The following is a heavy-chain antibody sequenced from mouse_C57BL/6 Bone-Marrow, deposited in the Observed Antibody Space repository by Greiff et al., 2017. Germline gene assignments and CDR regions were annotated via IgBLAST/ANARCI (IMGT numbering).Heavy chain of an antibody. Sequence: EVQVVESGPGLVKPSQSLSLTCSVTGYSITSGYYWNWIRQFPGNKLEWMGYISYDGSNNYNPSLKNRISITRDTSKNQFFLKLNSVTTEDTATYYCARVYGSSYLYAMDYWGQGTSVTVSS. CDR2: ISYDGSN. CDR1: GYSITSGYY. D-gene: IGHD1-1*01. CDR3: ARVYGSSYLYAMDY. V-gene: IGHV3-6*01. J-gene: IGHJ4*01.